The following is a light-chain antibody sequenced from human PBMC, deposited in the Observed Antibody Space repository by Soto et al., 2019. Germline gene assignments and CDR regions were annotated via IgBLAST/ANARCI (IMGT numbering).Light chain of an antibody. CDR1: QDIYNW. Sequence: IQLTQSPSTLSASVGDRVTITCRASQDIYNWLAWYQQKPWKAPKFLIYDASILQSGVPSRFSGSGSGTEFTLTISSLQPDDFATYYCQRYNSNSRTFGQGTRVDFK. CDR3: QRYNSNSRT. CDR2: DAS. V-gene: IGKV1-5*01. J-gene: IGKJ1*01.